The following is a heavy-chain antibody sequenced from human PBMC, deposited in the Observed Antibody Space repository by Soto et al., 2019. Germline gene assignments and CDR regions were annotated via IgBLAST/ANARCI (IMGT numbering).Heavy chain of an antibody. CDR1: GFTFSSYG. J-gene: IGHJ6*02. CDR3: ARDRGPHNYYYYGMDV. V-gene: IGHV3-33*01. Sequence: GGSLRLSCAASGFTFSSYGMHWVRQAPGKGLEWVAVIWYDGSNKYYADSVKGRFTISRDNSKNTLYLQMNNLRAEDTAVYYCARDRGPHNYYYYGMDVWGQGTTVTVSS. CDR2: IWYDGSNK.